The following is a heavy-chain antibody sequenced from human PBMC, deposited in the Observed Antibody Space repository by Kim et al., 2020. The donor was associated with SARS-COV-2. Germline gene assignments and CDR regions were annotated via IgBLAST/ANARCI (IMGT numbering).Heavy chain of an antibody. V-gene: IGHV3-30*04. Sequence: ECVKGLFYISRDNSKNTLYRQMNSLRAEDTAVYYCATDGDYYGSGSYFDYWGQGTLVTVSS. D-gene: IGHD3-10*01. CDR3: ATDGDYYGSGSYFDY. J-gene: IGHJ4*02.